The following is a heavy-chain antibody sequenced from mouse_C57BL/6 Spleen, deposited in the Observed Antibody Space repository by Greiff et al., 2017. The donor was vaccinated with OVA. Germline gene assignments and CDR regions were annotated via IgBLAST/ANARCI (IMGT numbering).Heavy chain of an antibody. J-gene: IGHJ3*01. CDR1: GYTFTSYW. CDR3: ATNGAYDRFAY. Sequence: VQLQQPGAELVKPGASVKVSCKASGYTFTSYWMHWVKQRPGQGLEWIGRIHPSDSDTNYNQKFTGKATLTVDKSSSTAYMQLSSLTSEDSAVYYCATNGAYDRFAYWGQGTLVTVSA. D-gene: IGHD2-12*01. CDR2: IHPSDSDT. V-gene: IGHV1-74*01.